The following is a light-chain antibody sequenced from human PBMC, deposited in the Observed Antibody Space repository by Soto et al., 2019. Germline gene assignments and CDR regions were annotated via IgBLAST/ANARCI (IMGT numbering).Light chain of an antibody. CDR1: QSVLYKSNNKNY. CDR2: WAS. CDR3: QQYYSTPLT. J-gene: IGKJ4*01. Sequence: DIVMTQSPDSLTVSLGERATINCKSSQSVLYKSNNKNYLAWYQQKPGQPPKLLIYWASTRESGVPDRCSGSGSGTDFTLTISSLQAEDVAVYYCQQYYSTPLTFGGGTTVEIK. V-gene: IGKV4-1*01.